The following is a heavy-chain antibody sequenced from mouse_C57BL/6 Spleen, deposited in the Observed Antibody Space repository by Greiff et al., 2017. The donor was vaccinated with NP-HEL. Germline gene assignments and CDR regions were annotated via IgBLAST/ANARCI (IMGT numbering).Heavy chain of an antibody. CDR2: IDPATGGT. CDR1: GYTFTDYE. J-gene: IGHJ3*01. V-gene: IGHV1-15*01. D-gene: IGHD2-13*01. CDR3: ARRDPFAY. Sequence: QVQLKQSGAELVRPRASVTLSCKASGYTFTDYEMHWVKQTPVHGLEWIGAIDPATGGTAYNQKFKGKAILTADKSSSTAYMQLSSLTSEDSAVYYCARRDPFAYWGQGTLVTVSA.